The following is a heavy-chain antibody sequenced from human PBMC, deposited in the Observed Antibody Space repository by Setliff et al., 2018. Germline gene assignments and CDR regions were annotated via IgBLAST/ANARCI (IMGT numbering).Heavy chain of an antibody. CDR3: VRDDADNYDAFDN. CDR2: IKQDGSTK. D-gene: IGHD3-22*01. Sequence: GESLKISCVVSGFSFSRHWMGWVRQAPGKGLEWVADIKQDGSTKYYLDSVKGRFTISRDNAKRSLYLQMNGLRADDTGVYYCVRDDADNYDAFDNWGQGTLVTVSS. J-gene: IGHJ3*02. V-gene: IGHV3-7*01. CDR1: GFSFSRHW.